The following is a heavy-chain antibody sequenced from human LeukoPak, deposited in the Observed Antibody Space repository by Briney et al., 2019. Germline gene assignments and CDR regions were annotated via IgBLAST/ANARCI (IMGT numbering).Heavy chain of an antibody. V-gene: IGHV1-2*06. CDR3: ARRVQTTGVFDY. D-gene: IGHD4/OR15-4a*01. Sequence: GASVKVSCNASGYTFTGYYMHWVRQAPGQGLECMGRINPNSGDTNYAQKFQGRVTMTGDTSISTAYMELSRLKSDDTAVYYCARRVQTTGVFDYWGQGTLVTVSS. CDR1: GYTFTGYY. J-gene: IGHJ4*02. CDR2: INPNSGDT.